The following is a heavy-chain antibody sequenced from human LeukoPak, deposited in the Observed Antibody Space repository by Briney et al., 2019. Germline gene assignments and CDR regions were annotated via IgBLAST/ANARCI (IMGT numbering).Heavy chain of an antibody. Sequence: PGRSLRLSCAASGFTFSSYGMHWVRQAPGKGLEWVAVIWYDGSNKYYADSVKGRFTISRDNSKNTLYLQMNSLRAEDTAVYYCAKDQMRQRSYYYMDVWGKGTTVTVSS. V-gene: IGHV3-33*06. J-gene: IGHJ6*03. CDR1: GFTFSSYG. CDR2: IWYDGSNK. CDR3: AKDQMRQRSYYYMDV. D-gene: IGHD4-17*01.